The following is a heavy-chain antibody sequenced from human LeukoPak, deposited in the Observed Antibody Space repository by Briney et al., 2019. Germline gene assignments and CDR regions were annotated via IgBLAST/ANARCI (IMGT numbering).Heavy chain of an antibody. D-gene: IGHD5-18*01. J-gene: IGHJ6*02. CDR3: ARDPTAPYSIAYYYYGMDV. V-gene: IGHV1-18*01. CDR2: ISAYNGNT. Sequence: GASVNVSCKASGYTFTSYGISWVRQAPGQGLEWMGWISAYNGNTNYAQKLQGRVTMTTDTSTSTAYMELRSLRSEDTAVYYCARDPTAPYSIAYYYYGMDVWGQGTTVTVSS. CDR1: GYTFTSYG.